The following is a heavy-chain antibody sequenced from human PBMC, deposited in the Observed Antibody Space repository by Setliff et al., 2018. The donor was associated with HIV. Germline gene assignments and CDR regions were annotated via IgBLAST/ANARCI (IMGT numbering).Heavy chain of an antibody. CDR2: IYYSGST. Sequence: SETLSLTCTVSGGSISSSSYYWGWIRQPPGKGLEWIGNIYYSGSTNYNPSLKSRVTISVDTSRNQFTLKLSSVTAADTAVYYCGRQVPVPGVAVTPIDYWGQGTLVTVSS. V-gene: IGHV4-39*01. J-gene: IGHJ4*02. CDR3: GRQVPVPGVAVTPIDY. D-gene: IGHD3-3*01. CDR1: GGSISSSSYY.